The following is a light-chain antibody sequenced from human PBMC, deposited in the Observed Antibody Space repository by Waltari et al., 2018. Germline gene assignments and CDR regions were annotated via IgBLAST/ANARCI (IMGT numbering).Light chain of an antibody. J-gene: IGKJ1*01. CDR1: QSVGSH. CDR3: QHYVRLPAT. Sequence: MVLTQSPGTLSLSPGERATLPCRASQSVGSHLAWYQQKPGQPPRLPIYGASSRATGIPDRFSGSGSGTDFSLTIGRLEPEDFAVYYCQHYVRLPATFGQGTKVEIK. V-gene: IGKV3-20*01. CDR2: GAS.